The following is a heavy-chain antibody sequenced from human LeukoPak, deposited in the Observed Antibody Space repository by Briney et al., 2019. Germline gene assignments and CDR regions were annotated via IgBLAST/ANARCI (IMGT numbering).Heavy chain of an antibody. CDR2: IYSGGST. Sequence: GGSLRLSCAASGFTVSSNYMSWVRQAPGKGLEWVSVIYSGGSTYYADSVKGRFTISRDNSKNTLYLQMNSLRAEDTAVYYCLRVECGRTNCYAHFDFWGQGTLVTVSS. D-gene: IGHD2-2*01. J-gene: IGHJ4*02. V-gene: IGHV3-53*01. CDR1: GFTVSSNY. CDR3: LRVECGRTNCYAHFDF.